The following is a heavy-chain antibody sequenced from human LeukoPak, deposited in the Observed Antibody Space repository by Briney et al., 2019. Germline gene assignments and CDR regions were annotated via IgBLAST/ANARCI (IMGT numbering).Heavy chain of an antibody. D-gene: IGHD3-10*01. J-gene: IGHJ4*02. CDR3: ARSKGSYYY. CDR1: GGSISSGSYF. Sequence: PSETLSLTCTVSGGSISSGSYFWDWIRQPPGKGLEWIGSIYYSGSTYYNPSLKSRVTISVDTSNNQFSLKLSSVTAADTAMYYCARSKGSYYYWGQGTLVTASS. V-gene: IGHV4-39*01. CDR2: IYYSGST.